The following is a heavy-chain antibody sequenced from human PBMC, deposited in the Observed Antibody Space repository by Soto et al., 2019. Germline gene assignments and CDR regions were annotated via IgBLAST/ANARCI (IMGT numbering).Heavy chain of an antibody. CDR3: ARGRYSTASYYFDY. CDR2: ISTTGSST. J-gene: IGHJ4*02. Sequence: QVQLVESGGCLVKPGGSLRLSCAASGFTFSDYYMNWIRQAPGKRLEWVSYISTTGSSTHYADSVKGRFTISRDNANNSLSLQKNSLRAEDTAIYYCARGRYSTASYYFDYWGQGTLVTVSS. CDR1: GFTFSDYY. D-gene: IGHD6-13*01. V-gene: IGHV3-11*01.